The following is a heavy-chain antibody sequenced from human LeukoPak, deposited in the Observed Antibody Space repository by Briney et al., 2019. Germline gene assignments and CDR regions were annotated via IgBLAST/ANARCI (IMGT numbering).Heavy chain of an antibody. Sequence: SETLSLTCTVSGGSISSYYWSWIRQPPGKGVEWIGYIYYSGSTNYNPSLKSRVTISVDTSKNQFSLKLSSVTAADTAVYYCARDQILTPAHRDYYYYYMDVWAKGPRSPSP. CDR1: GGSISSYY. J-gene: IGHJ6*03. CDR3: ARDQILTPAHRDYYYYYMDV. V-gene: IGHV4-59*12. CDR2: IYYSGST. D-gene: IGHD4-23*01.